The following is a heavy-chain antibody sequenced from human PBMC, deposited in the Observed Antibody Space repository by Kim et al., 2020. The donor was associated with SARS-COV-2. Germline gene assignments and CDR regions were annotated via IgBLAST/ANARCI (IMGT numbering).Heavy chain of an antibody. Sequence: SETLSLTCTVSGGSISSGGYYWSWIRQHPGKGLEWIGYIYYSGSTYYNPSLQSRVTISVNTSKNQFSLKLSSVTAADTAVYYCTREPLKNPVPLGYYYYYGMDVGGRGTTVTVSS. J-gene: IGHJ6*02. CDR1: GGSISSGGYY. V-gene: IGHV4-31*03. CDR3: TREPLKNPVPLGYYYYYGMDV. CDR2: IYYSGST.